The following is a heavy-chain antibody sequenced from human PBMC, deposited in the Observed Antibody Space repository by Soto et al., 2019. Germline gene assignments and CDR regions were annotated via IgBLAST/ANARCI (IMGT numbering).Heavy chain of an antibody. V-gene: IGHV1-58*01. J-gene: IGHJ4*02. D-gene: IGHD4-17*01. CDR1: GFTFTSSA. Sequence: QMQLVQSGPEVKKPGTSVKVSCKASGFTFTSSAVQWVRQARGQRFEWIGWIVVGSGNTNYAQKFQERVTITRDMSTSTAYMELSSLRSEDTAVYYCAAAPAVTTEYYFDYWGQGTLVTVSS. CDR3: AAAPAVTTEYYFDY. CDR2: IVVGSGNT.